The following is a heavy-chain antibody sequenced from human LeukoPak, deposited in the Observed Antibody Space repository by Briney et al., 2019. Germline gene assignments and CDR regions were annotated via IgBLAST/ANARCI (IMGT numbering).Heavy chain of an antibody. D-gene: IGHD6-19*01. J-gene: IGHJ4*02. V-gene: IGHV3-30*04. CDR2: ISYDGSNK. CDR3: ARAKAVAGKIDY. CDR1: GFTFSSYA. Sequence: GRSLRLSCAASGFTFSSYAMHWVRQAPGKGLEWVAVISYDGSNKYYADSVKGRSTISRDNSKNTLYLQMNSLRAEDTAVYYCARAKAVAGKIDYWGQGTLVTVSS.